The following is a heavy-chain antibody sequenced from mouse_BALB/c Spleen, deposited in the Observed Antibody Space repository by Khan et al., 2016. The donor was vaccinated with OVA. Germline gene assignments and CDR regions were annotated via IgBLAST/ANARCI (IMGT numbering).Heavy chain of an antibody. D-gene: IGHD2-4*01. CDR1: GYSFTGYY. CDR2: VNPNNGGT. Sequence: VQLVESGPDLVKPGASVKISCKASGYSFTGYYIHWVKQSHGKSLEWIGSVNPNNGGTSYNQKFKGKAILTVDKSSYTAYMELRSLTSEDSSVYSWANYHDYVDVWGEGTTVTVSS. J-gene: IGHJ1*01. CDR3: ANYHDYVDV. V-gene: IGHV1-26*01.